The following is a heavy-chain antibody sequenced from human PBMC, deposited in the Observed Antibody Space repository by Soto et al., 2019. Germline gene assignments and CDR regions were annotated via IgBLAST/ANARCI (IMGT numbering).Heavy chain of an antibody. CDR3: ARMASAGTLNWFDP. J-gene: IGHJ5*02. CDR2: MNPGSGKT. Sequence: ASVKVSCKASGYTFINFDISWVRQAAGQGLEWLGWMNPGSGKTGYASKFQGRVAMTRVASTGTSHLELSSLTSDDTAVYYCARMASAGTLNWFDPWGQGTLVTVSS. CDR1: GYTFINFD. V-gene: IGHV1-8*02. D-gene: IGHD6-13*01.